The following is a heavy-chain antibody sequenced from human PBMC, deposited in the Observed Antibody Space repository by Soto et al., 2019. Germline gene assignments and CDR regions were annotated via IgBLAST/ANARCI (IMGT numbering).Heavy chain of an antibody. CDR2: INHSGST. Sequence: QVQLQQWGAGLLKPSETLSLTCAVYVGSFSGYYWSWIRQPPGKGLEGIGEINHSGSTNYNPSLKSRVTISVDTSKNQVSLKLSSVTAADTAVYYCARAWGGVPDYWGQGTLVTVSS. J-gene: IGHJ4*02. CDR1: VGSFSGYY. D-gene: IGHD3-16*01. CDR3: ARAWGGVPDY. V-gene: IGHV4-34*01.